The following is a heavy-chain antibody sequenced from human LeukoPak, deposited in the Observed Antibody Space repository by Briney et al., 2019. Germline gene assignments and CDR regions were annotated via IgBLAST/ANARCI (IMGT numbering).Heavy chain of an antibody. Sequence: PGGSLRLSCAASGFTFDDYAMHWVRQAPGKGLEWVSGISWNSGSIGYADSVKGRFTFSRDNAKNSLYLQMNSLRAEDTAVYYCARIAAAGTSYNWFDPWGQGTLVTVSS. CDR1: GFTFDDYA. D-gene: IGHD6-13*01. CDR2: ISWNSGSI. CDR3: ARIAAAGTSYNWFDP. V-gene: IGHV3-9*01. J-gene: IGHJ5*02.